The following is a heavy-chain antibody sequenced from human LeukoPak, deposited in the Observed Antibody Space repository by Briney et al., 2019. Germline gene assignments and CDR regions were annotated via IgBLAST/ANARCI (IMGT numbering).Heavy chain of an antibody. D-gene: IGHD6-19*01. CDR2: ISSSSSYI. J-gene: IGHJ5*02. CDR1: GFTFSSYS. Sequence: GGSLRLSCAASGFTFSSYSMNWVRQAPGKGLELVSSISSSSSYIYYADSVKGRFTISRDNAKNPLYLQMNSLRAEDTAVYYCARESQWLVCDHWGQGTLVSVSS. V-gene: IGHV3-21*01. CDR3: ARESQWLVCDH.